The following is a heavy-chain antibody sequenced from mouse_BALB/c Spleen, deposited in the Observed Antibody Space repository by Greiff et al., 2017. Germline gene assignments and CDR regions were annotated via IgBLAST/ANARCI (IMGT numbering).Heavy chain of an antibody. CDR2: IWGDGST. Sequence: QVQLQQSGPGLVAPSQSLSITCTVSGFSLTGYGVNWVRQPPGKGLEWLGMIWGDGSTDYNSALKSRLSISKDNSKSQVFLKMNSLQTDDTARYYCARIHYYGYGAMDYWGQGTSVTVSS. D-gene: IGHD1-2*01. CDR1: GFSLTGYG. J-gene: IGHJ4*01. V-gene: IGHV2-6-7*01. CDR3: ARIHYYGYGAMDY.